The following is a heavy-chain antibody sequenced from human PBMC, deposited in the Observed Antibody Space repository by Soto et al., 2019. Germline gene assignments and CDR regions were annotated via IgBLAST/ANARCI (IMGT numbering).Heavy chain of an antibody. D-gene: IGHD2-21*02. J-gene: IGHJ4*02. CDR1: GYTFTSFY. Sequence: QVQLVQSGAEVNKPGASVKVSCKASGYTFTSFYMHWVRQAPGQGPEWMGLINPSGASTTYAQKFQDRVTMTRVTSTTTVYMELSSLRSEDTAVYYCARAGCGGDCALDYWGQGTLVTVSS. V-gene: IGHV1-46*01. CDR3: ARAGCGGDCALDY. CDR2: INPSGAST.